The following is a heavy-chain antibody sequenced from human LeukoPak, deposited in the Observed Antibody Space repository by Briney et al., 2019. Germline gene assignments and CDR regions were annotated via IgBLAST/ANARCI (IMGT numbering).Heavy chain of an antibody. Sequence: ASVKVSCKASGYTFTSYDINWVRQATGQGLAWMGWMNPNSGNTGYAQKFQGRVTMTRNTSISTAYMELSSLRSEDTAVYYCAGFHGITGTTVGYWGQGTLVTVSS. V-gene: IGHV1-8*01. CDR3: AGFHGITGTTVGY. CDR1: GYTFTSYD. CDR2: MNPNSGNT. J-gene: IGHJ4*02. D-gene: IGHD1-7*01.